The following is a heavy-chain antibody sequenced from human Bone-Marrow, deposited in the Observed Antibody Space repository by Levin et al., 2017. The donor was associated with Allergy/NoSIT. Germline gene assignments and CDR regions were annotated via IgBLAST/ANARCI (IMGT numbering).Heavy chain of an antibody. J-gene: IGHJ4*02. CDR3: ARVGISVPGNDY. V-gene: IGHV3-66*01. CDR1: GLTVSDTY. D-gene: IGHD6-19*01. Sequence: ESLKISCAVSGLTVSDTYMTWVRQAPGKGLEWVSIIYPGGGPYYADSVKDRFTISRDISKNTLDLLMDSLRVDDTAVYYCARVGISVPGNDYWGQGTLVTVSS. CDR2: IYPGGGP.